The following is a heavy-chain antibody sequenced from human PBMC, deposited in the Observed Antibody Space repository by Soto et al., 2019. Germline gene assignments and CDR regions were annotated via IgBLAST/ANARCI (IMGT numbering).Heavy chain of an antibody. Sequence: SVKVSCKASGFTFTSSAVQWVRQALGQRLEWIGWIVVGSGNTNYAQKFQERVTITRDMSTSTAYMELSSLRSEDTAVYYCAAEPPRRMPQTGYGMDVWGQRTTGTVSS. CDR2: IVVGSGNT. D-gene: IGHD2-2*01. CDR1: GFTFTSSA. J-gene: IGHJ6*01. CDR3: AAEPPRRMPQTGYGMDV. V-gene: IGHV1-58*01.